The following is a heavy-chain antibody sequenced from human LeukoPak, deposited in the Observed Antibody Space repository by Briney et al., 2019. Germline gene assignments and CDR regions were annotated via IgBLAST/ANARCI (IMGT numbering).Heavy chain of an antibody. Sequence: PGGSLRLSCAASAFTFSDYHMSWLRQAPGRGLEWVSYISGTSLTIFYADSVKGRFTVCRDNAKNSLYLQMNSLRAEDTAVYYCARMIADRPHYYYYMDVWGTGTTVTVSS. D-gene: IGHD6-6*01. CDR2: ISGTSLTI. CDR1: AFTFSDYH. J-gene: IGHJ6*03. V-gene: IGHV3-11*04. CDR3: ARMIADRPHYYYYMDV.